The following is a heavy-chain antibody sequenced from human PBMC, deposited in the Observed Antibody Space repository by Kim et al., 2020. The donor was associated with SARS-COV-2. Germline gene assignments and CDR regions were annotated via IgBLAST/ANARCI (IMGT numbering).Heavy chain of an antibody. CDR3: ARDLKDYGDYALYFDL. CDR2: ISYDGGNT. Sequence: GGSLRLSCAASGFTFRNYALHWVRQAPGKGLEWVAVISYDGGNTYYPDSVKGRFTISRDNSKNTLYLEMNSLRAEDTAEYYCARDLKDYGDYALYFDLWGRGTLVTDSS. CDR1: GFTFRNYA. D-gene: IGHD4-17*01. J-gene: IGHJ2*01. V-gene: IGHV3-30-3*01.